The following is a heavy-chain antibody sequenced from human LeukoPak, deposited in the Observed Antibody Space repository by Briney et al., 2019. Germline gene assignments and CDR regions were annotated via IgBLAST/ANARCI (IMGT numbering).Heavy chain of an antibody. J-gene: IGHJ4*02. D-gene: IGHD3-22*01. Sequence: GGSLRLSCAASGFTVSSNYMSWVRQAPGKGLEWVSVIYSGGSTYYADSVKGRFTISRDNSKNTLYLQMNSLRAEDTAVYYCARVIYYDSSGYDYWGQGTLVTVSS. CDR1: GFTVSSNY. V-gene: IGHV3-53*01. CDR2: IYSGGST. CDR3: ARVIYYDSSGYDY.